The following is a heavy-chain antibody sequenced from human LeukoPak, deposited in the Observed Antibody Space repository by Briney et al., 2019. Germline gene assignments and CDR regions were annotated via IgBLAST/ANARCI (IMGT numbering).Heavy chain of an antibody. CDR2: INQSGRT. CDR3: ARGWFGFWHNSYPDDNAFDV. CDR1: GGSFSGYY. V-gene: IGHV4-34*01. J-gene: IGHJ3*01. D-gene: IGHD3-10*01. Sequence: PSETLSLTCAVSGGSFSGYYWSGIRQVPGKGLEWLGEINQSGRTNYNPSLKSRVTISVDTSKNQISLNLSFVTATDTAVYYCARGWFGFWHNSYPDDNAFDVWGPGTMVTVSS.